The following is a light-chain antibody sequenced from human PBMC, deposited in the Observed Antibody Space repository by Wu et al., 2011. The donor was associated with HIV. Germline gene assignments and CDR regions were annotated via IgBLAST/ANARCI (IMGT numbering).Light chain of an antibody. J-gene: IGKJ5*01. CDR2: DAS. V-gene: IGKV3-11*01. CDR1: QSVNSN. Sequence: VMTQSPAALSMSPGERATLSCRASQSVNSNLAWYQQKPGQTPRLLIYDASNRATGVPPRFSGSGSETDFTLTITSLEPEDSAVYYCQQGDNWPLTFGQGTRLEIK. CDR3: QQGDNWPLT.